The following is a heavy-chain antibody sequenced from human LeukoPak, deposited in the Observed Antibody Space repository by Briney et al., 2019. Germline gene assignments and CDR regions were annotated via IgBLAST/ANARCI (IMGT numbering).Heavy chain of an antibody. CDR2: IFYSGST. J-gene: IGHJ4*02. CDR1: SDSIGSSNNY. Sequence: PSETLSLTCTVSSDSIGSSNNYWAWVRQPPGKGLEWLGSIFYSGSTYYNPSLKSRVTISVDTSKNQFSLNLYSVTAADTATYYCARRGITYSSSFFAYWGQGTLVTVSS. CDR3: ARRGITYSSSFFAY. D-gene: IGHD6-13*01. V-gene: IGHV4-39*01.